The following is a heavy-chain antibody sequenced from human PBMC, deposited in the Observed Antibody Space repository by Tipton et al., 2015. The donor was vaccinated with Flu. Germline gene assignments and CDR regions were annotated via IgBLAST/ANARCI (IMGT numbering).Heavy chain of an antibody. CDR1: SGSIRSTNYF. J-gene: IGHJ4*02. D-gene: IGHD3-10*02. CDR2: IYPSGTT. CDR3: ARLSYYDVDLRNFYFDY. Sequence: TLSLTCTVSSGSIRSTNYFCAWIRQPPGKRLELIGSIYPSGTTYYNPSLKSRVTISVDTSKSQFSLKLRSVTAADTAVYYCARLSYYDVDLRNFYFDYWGPGALVTVSS. V-gene: IGHV4-39*01.